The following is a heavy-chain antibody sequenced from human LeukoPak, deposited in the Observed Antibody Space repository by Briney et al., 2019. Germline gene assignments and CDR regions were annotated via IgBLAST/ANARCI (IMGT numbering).Heavy chain of an antibody. J-gene: IGHJ4*02. CDR3: ARDGRLDGYNGIVDN. Sequence: PGGSLRLSCAASGFTFSSYWMSWVRQAPGKGLVWVSSIKSNGRTTSYADSVKGRFTISRDNAKNTLYLQMNSLRVEDTAVYYCARDGRLDGYNGIVDNWGQGTLVTVSS. CDR2: IKSNGRTT. V-gene: IGHV3-74*01. D-gene: IGHD5-24*01. CDR1: GFTFSSYW.